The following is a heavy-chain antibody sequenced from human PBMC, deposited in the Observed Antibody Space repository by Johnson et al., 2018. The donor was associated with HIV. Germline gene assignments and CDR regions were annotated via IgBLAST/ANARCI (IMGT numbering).Heavy chain of an antibody. CDR3: TTAGGATKAFDI. Sequence: QVQLVESGGGVVQPGRSLRLSCAASGFRFSTYALHWVRQTPGKGLEWVALISDDGNNKYYADSVKGRFTISRDNSKNTLYLQMNSLKTEDTAVYYCTTAGGATKAFDIWGQGTMVTVSS. D-gene: IGHD1-26*01. J-gene: IGHJ3*02. CDR1: GFRFSTYA. V-gene: IGHV3-30-3*01. CDR2: ISDDGNNK.